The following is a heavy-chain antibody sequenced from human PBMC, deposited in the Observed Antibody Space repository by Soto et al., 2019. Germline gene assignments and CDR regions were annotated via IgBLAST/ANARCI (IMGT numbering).Heavy chain of an antibody. CDR1: GYTFTSYG. D-gene: IGHD3-16*02. CDR2: ISAYNGNT. CDR3: ARDIKLRLGELSLPIDY. Sequence: GASVKVSCKASGYTFTSYGISWVRQAPGQGLEWMGWISAYNGNTNYAQKLQGRVTMTTDTSTSTAYMELRSLRSDDTAVYYCARDIKLRLGELSLPIDYWGQGTLVTVSS. J-gene: IGHJ4*02. V-gene: IGHV1-18*01.